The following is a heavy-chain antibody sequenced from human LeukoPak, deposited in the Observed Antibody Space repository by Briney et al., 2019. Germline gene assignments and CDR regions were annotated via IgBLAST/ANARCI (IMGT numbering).Heavy chain of an antibody. CDR1: GFTFSSYA. CDR2: VSGTTGNT. D-gene: IGHD2-2*01. V-gene: IGHV3-21*01. CDR3: ARGRLVPAALNKYYFDY. J-gene: IGHJ4*02. Sequence: GGSLRLSCAASGFTFSSYAMFWVRQAPGQGLAWVSAVSGTTGNTYYADSVKGRFTISRDNAKNSLYLQMNSLRAEDTAVYYCARGRLVPAALNKYYFDYWGQGTLVTVSS.